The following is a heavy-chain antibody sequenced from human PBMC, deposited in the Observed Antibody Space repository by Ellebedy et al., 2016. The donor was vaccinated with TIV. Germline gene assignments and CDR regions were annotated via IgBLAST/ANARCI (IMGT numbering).Heavy chain of an antibody. CDR3: ARDAAVNGGKRDY. CDR1: GFTVTTNY. V-gene: IGHV3-53*01. D-gene: IGHD4-23*01. CDR2: IFRAADGGET. J-gene: IGHJ4*02. Sequence: PGGSLRLSCAASGFTVTTNYMNWVRQAPGKGLEWVSVIFRAADGGETHYADYVKGRFTISRDSSKNTLSLQMNSLRAEDKAVYYCARDAAVNGGKRDYWGQGALVTVSS.